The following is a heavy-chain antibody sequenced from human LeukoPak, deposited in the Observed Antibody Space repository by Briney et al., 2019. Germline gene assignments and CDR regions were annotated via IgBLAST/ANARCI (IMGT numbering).Heavy chain of an antibody. CDR2: IYYSGST. J-gene: IGHJ4*02. V-gene: IGHV4-59*08. CDR3: ARIDRAVAGTIDY. D-gene: IGHD6-19*01. Sequence: SETLSPTCTVSGGSISSYFWSWIRQPPGKGLEWIGYIYYSGSTNYNPSLKSRVTMSVDTSKNQFSLKLSSVTAADAAVYYCARIDRAVAGTIDYWGQGTLVTVSS. CDR1: GGSISSYF.